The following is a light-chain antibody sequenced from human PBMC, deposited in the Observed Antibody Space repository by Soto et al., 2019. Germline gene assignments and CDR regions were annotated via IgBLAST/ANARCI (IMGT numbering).Light chain of an antibody. CDR1: QSVSSY. J-gene: IGKJ4*01. CDR3: QQRSNWLT. V-gene: IGKV3-11*01. CDR2: DAS. Sequence: EIVMTQSPATLSVCPGERATLSCRASQSVSSYLAWYQQKPGQAPRLLIYDASNRATGIPARFSGSGSGTDFTLTISSLEPEDFAVYYCQQRSNWLTFGGGTKVDIK.